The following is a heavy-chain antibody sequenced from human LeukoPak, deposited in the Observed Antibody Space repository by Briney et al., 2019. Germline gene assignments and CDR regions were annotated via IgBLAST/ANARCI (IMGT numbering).Heavy chain of an antibody. J-gene: IGHJ5*02. CDR3: ARSGYCSGGSCYGDWFDP. D-gene: IGHD2-15*01. Sequence: GESLKISCKSSGYSFTSYWIGWVRQMPGKGLEWMGIIYPGDSDTRYSPSFQGQVTISADKSISTAYLQWSSLKASDTAMYYCARSGYCSGGSCYGDWFDPWGQGTLVTVSS. V-gene: IGHV5-51*01. CDR1: GYSFTSYW. CDR2: IYPGDSDT.